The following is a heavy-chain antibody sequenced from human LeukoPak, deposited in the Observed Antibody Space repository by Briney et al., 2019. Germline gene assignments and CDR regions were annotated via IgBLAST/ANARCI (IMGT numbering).Heavy chain of an antibody. CDR1: GFTFSSYG. Sequence: PGGSLRLSCAASGFTFSSYGMHWVRQAPGKGLEWVAVIWYDGSNKYYADSVKGRFTISRDNSKNTLYLLMNSLRAEDTAVYYCAKENCSGGSCFFDYWGQGTLVTVSS. CDR2: IWYDGSNK. J-gene: IGHJ4*02. V-gene: IGHV3-33*06. CDR3: AKENCSGGSCFFDY. D-gene: IGHD2-15*01.